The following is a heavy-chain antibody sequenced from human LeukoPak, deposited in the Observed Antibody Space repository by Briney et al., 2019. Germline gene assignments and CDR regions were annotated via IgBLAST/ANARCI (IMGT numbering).Heavy chain of an antibody. CDR1: GHTFTSYY. J-gene: IGHJ4*02. Sequence: ASVKVSCKVSGHTFTSYYMHWVRQAPRQGLEWMGIINPSGGSTSYAQKFQGRVTMTRDMSTSTVYMELSSLRSEDTAVYYCARSSGYDILAGYSDYFDYWGQGTLVTVSS. V-gene: IGHV1-46*01. D-gene: IGHD3-9*01. CDR3: ARSSGYDILAGYSDYFDY. CDR2: INPSGGST.